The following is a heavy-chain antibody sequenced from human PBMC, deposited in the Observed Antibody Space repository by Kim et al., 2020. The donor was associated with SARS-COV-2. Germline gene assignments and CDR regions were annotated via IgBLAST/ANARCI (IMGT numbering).Heavy chain of an antibody. Sequence: YADSVKGRFTISRDNSKNTLFLQMNSLSAEDTAAYYCAKERIRGDYLYDYWGQGTLVTVSS. V-gene: IGHV3-23*01. J-gene: IGHJ4*02. CDR3: AKERIRGDYLYDY. D-gene: IGHD4-17*01.